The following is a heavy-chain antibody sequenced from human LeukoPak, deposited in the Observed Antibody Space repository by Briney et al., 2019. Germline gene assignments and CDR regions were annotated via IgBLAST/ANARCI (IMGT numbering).Heavy chain of an antibody. D-gene: IGHD6-6*01. CDR3: AKSYSSSSLFDY. CDR1: VDTLTSSV. Sequence: ASVKVSCEASVDTLTSSVISWVPQAPGQGLEWMGWISAYNGNTNYAQKLQGRVTMTTDTSTSTAYMELRSLRSDDTAVYYCAKSYSSSSLFDYWGQGTLVTVSS. J-gene: IGHJ4*02. V-gene: IGHV1-18*01. CDR2: ISAYNGNT.